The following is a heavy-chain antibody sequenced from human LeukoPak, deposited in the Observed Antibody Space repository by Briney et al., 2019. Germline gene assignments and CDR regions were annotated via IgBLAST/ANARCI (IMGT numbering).Heavy chain of an antibody. CDR1: GGSISSSSYY. CDR2: IYYSGST. J-gene: IGHJ5*02. V-gene: IGHV4-39*02. Sequence: PSETLSLTCTVSGGSISSSSYYWGWIRQPPGKGLEWIGSIYYSGSTYYNPSLKSRVTISVDTSKNQFSLKLSSVTAADTAVYYCAREGDFGVVIITGNWFDPWGQGTLVTVSS. CDR3: AREGDFGVVIITGNWFDP. D-gene: IGHD3-3*01.